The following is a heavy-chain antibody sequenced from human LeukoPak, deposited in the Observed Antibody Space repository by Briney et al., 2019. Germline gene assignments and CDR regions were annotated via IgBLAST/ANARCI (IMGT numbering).Heavy chain of an antibody. CDR2: IIPIFGTA. Sequence: SVKVSCKASGGTFSSYAISWVRRAPGQGLEWMGGIIPIFGTANYAQKFQGRVTITADESTSTAYMELSSLRSEDTAVYYCASIKDYSNYTPYYYYYMDVWGKGTTVTVSS. CDR3: ASIKDYSNYTPYYYYYMDV. V-gene: IGHV1-69*13. J-gene: IGHJ6*03. D-gene: IGHD4-11*01. CDR1: GGTFSSYA.